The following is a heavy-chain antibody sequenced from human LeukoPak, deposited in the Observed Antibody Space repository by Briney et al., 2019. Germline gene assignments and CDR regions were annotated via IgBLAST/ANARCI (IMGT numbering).Heavy chain of an antibody. V-gene: IGHV4-59*01. CDR1: GGSISSDY. J-gene: IGHJ4*02. CDR3: ARGYDSGSRPFDY. CDR2: IYYSGST. D-gene: IGHD3-10*01. Sequence: SETLSLTCTVSGGSISSDYWSWIRQPPGKGLEWIGYIYYSGSTNYNPSLKSRVTISVDTSKNQFSLRLRSVTAADTAVYYCARGYDSGSRPFDYWGQGTLVTVSS.